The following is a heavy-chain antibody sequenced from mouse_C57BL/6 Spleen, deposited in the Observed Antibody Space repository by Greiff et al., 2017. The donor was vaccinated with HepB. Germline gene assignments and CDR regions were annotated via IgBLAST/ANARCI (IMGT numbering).Heavy chain of an antibody. CDR2: INPGSGGT. V-gene: IGHV1-54*01. CDR3: ARSYYDGYFDV. Sequence: VQLVESGAELVRPGTSVKVSCKASGYAFTNYLIEWVKQRPGQGLEWIGVINPGSGGTNYNEKFKGKATLTADKSSSTAYMQLSSLTSEDSAVYFCARSYYDGYFDVWGTGTTVTVSS. CDR1: GYAFTNYL. J-gene: IGHJ1*03. D-gene: IGHD1-1*01.